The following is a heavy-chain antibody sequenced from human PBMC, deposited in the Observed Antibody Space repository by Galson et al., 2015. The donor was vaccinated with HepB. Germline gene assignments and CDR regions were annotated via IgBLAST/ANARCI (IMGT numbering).Heavy chain of an antibody. CDR1: GDSVSSGIYY. J-gene: IGHJ3*02. V-gene: IGHV4-61*01. D-gene: IGHD6-19*01. CDR2: TYNSGGN. Sequence: LSLTCTVSGDSVSSGIYYWNWIRQPPGKGLEWIGYTYNSGGNNYHSSLKSRVTISVDTSKNQFSLKLTSVTAADTAVYYCARGDDVAVAGRGAFDIWGQGTMVTVSS. CDR3: ARGDDVAVAGRGAFDI.